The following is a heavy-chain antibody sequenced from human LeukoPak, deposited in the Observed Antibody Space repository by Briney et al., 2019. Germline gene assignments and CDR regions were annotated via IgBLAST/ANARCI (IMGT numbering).Heavy chain of an antibody. J-gene: IGHJ3*02. CDR2: ISRSGTTI. D-gene: IGHD6-13*01. V-gene: IGHV3-48*03. CDR3: ARGGIYDLDDSFDI. Sequence: GGSLRLSCEAPGFIFSNYEMNWVRQAPGKGLECVAYISRSGTTIHYADSLRGRLSISRDNAESTLYLQMSNLRADDTAVYYCARGGIYDLDDSFDIWGQGTVVTVSS. CDR1: GFIFSNYE.